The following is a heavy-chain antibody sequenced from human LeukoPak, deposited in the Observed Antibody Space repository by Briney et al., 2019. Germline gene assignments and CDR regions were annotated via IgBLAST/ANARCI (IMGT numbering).Heavy chain of an antibody. Sequence: ASVKVSCKIPGHLFSRYGFTWLRQAPGQGLEWMGWISIYSGNTVYAQNLQGRVTLTTDRSTSTTYMELRSLRSDDTAVYYCACGGNPHDISQNWFDPWGQGTLVTVSS. V-gene: IGHV1-18*01. CDR3: ACGGNPHDISQNWFDP. CDR1: GHLFSRYG. CDR2: ISIYSGNT. D-gene: IGHD3-9*01. J-gene: IGHJ5*02.